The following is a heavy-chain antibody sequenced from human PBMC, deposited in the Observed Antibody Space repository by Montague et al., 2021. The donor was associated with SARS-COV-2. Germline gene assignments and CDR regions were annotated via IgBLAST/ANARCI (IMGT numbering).Heavy chain of an antibody. CDR1: GFTFSNYW. CDR2: INSDGSTT. D-gene: IGHD6-19*01. CDR3: VGSGWYWAGYYFDY. Sequence: SLRLSCAASGFTFSNYWMHWVRQAPGKGLVWVSRINSDGSTTSYADSVKGRFTISRDNAKNTLYLQMNSLRAEDTAVYYCVGSGWYWAGYYFDYWGQGTLVTVSS. V-gene: IGHV3-74*01. J-gene: IGHJ4*02.